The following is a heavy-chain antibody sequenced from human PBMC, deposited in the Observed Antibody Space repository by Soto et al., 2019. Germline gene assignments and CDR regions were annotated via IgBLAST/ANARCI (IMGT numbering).Heavy chain of an antibody. J-gene: IGHJ4*02. CDR1: SASITTYY. V-gene: IGHV4-59*01. CDR3: ARDSAVGATKRGFEY. Sequence: QVQLQESGPGLVKPSETLSLTCTVSSASITTYYWNWIRQPPGKGLEWIGYIYYSGSTNYNPALMRRVAISLDTSKNQVSLRLSSVTAADTAVYYCARDSAVGATKRGFEYWGQGTLVSVSS. CDR2: IYYSGST. D-gene: IGHD1-26*01.